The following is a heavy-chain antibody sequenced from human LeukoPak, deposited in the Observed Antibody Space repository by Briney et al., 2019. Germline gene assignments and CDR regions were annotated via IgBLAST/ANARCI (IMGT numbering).Heavy chain of an antibody. J-gene: IGHJ6*03. V-gene: IGHV4-61*02. Sequence: SETLSLTCTVSGGSISSGSYYWSWLQQPAGKGLEWIGRIYTSGSTDYNPSLKSRVTISVDTSRNQFSLKLSSVTAADTAVYYCARGYCSGGSCSGYYYYYYYMDVWGKGTSVTVSS. CDR2: IYTSGST. CDR1: GGSISSGSYY. D-gene: IGHD2-15*01. CDR3: ARGYCSGGSCSGYYYYYYYMDV.